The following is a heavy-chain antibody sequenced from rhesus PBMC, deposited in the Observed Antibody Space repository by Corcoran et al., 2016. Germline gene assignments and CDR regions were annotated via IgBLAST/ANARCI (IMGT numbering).Heavy chain of an antibody. CDR2: IYGSTESP. V-gene: IGHV4-160*01. CDR1: GGSFSSYW. J-gene: IGHJ4*01. CDR3: ARGVLQFLEWLLPGIDY. Sequence: QVQLQESGPGLVKPSETLSLTCAVSGGSFSSYWWGWIRQPPGKGLEWIGSIYGSTESPQYIPPPQSLPPISKDTSKNQFSLTLSSVTAADTAVYYCARGVLQFLEWLLPGIDYWGQGVLVTVSS. D-gene: IGHD3-3*01.